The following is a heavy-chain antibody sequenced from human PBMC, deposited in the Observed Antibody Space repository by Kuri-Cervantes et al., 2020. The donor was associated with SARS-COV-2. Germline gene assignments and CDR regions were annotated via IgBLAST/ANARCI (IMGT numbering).Heavy chain of an antibody. D-gene: IGHD4/OR15-4a*01. Sequence: SVKVSCKASGDTFTYRFLHWVRQAPGQAPEWMGWITPFNGNTKYAQEFQDRVTITRDRSMNTAYMELSSLRSEDTAMYYCARSGPGAISREDGALDIWGQGTMVTVSS. J-gene: IGHJ3*02. V-gene: IGHV1-45*02. CDR1: GDTFTYRF. CDR2: ITPFNGNT. CDR3: ARSGPGAISREDGALDI.